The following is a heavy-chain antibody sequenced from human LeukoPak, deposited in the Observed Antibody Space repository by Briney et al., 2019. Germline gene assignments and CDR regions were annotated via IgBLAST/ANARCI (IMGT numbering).Heavy chain of an antibody. Sequence: GGSLRLSCAVSGFTFSSYSMNWVRQAPGKGLEWVAFIRYDGSNKYYADSVKGRFTISRDNSKNTLYLQMNSLRAEDTAVYYCAKDAPAYQLLWDYFDYWGQGTLVTVSS. D-gene: IGHD2-2*01. CDR1: GFTFSSYS. J-gene: IGHJ4*02. CDR2: IRYDGSNK. CDR3: AKDAPAYQLLWDYFDY. V-gene: IGHV3-30*02.